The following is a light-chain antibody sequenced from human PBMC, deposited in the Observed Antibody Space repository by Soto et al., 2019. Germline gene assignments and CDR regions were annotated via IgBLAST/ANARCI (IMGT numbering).Light chain of an antibody. V-gene: IGLV3-21*04. J-gene: IGLJ2*01. CDR1: NIGSKT. Sequence: SYELTQPPSVSVAPGKTARITCGGNNIGSKTVHWYQQKPGQAPVLVIYYDNDRPSGIPERFSGSNSGNTATLTISRVEAGDEADYFCQVWDTSSDPVVFAGGTKLTVL. CDR3: QVWDTSSDPVV. CDR2: YDN.